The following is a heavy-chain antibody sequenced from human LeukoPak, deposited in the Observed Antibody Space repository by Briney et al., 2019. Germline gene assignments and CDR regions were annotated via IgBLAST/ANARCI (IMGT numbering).Heavy chain of an antibody. V-gene: IGHV4-61*02. Sequence: PSETLSLTCTVSGGSISSSGYSWRWIRQPAGKGLDWIGRIYTSGSTNYNPSLKSRVTMSVDTSKNQFSLKLGSVTAADTAVYYCARDTYNYGSSAYYFDYWGQGTLVTVSS. CDR1: GGSISSSGYS. J-gene: IGHJ4*02. CDR3: ARDTYNYGSSAYYFDY. D-gene: IGHD5-18*01. CDR2: IYTSGST.